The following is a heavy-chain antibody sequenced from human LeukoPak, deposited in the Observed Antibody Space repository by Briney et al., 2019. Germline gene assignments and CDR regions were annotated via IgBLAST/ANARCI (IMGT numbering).Heavy chain of an antibody. J-gene: IGHJ4*02. Sequence: SETLSLTCTVSGGSISSSSYYWGWIRQPPGKGLEWIGSIYYSGSTYYNPSLKSRVTISVDTSKNQFSLKLSSVTAADTAVYYCASPDSSGYYSWGQGTLVTVSS. D-gene: IGHD3-22*01. CDR2: IYYSGST. CDR1: GGSISSSSYY. V-gene: IGHV4-39*07. CDR3: ASPDSSGYYS.